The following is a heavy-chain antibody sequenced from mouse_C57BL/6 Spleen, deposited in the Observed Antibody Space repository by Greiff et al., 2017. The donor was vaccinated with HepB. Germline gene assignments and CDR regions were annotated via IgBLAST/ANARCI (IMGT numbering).Heavy chain of an antibody. Sequence: QVQLKESGAELVRPGASVTLSCKASGYTFTDYEMHWVKQTPVHGLEWIGAIDPETGGTAYNQKFKGKAILTADKSSSTAYMELRSLPSEDSAVYYCEVYYYGSSLHFDYWGQGTTLTVSS. CDR3: EVYYYGSSLHFDY. CDR2: IDPETGGT. V-gene: IGHV1-15*01. D-gene: IGHD1-1*01. J-gene: IGHJ2*01. CDR1: GYTFTDYE.